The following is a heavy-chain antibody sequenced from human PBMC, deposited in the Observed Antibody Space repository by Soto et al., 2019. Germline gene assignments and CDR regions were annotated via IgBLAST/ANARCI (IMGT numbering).Heavy chain of an antibody. CDR2: IYYSGST. CDR3: ASRMVNIRAFYSGLKTHCFDY. Sequence: SETLSLTCAVSGDSMSSSDYYWGWIRQPPGKGLEWIGSIYYSGSTYYNPSLQSRVAISVDTSKNQFSLKLKSVTAADTAIYYCASRMVNIRAFYSGLKTHCFDYWGQGAPVTVSS. D-gene: IGHD5-18*01. V-gene: IGHV4-39*01. CDR1: GDSMSSSDYY. J-gene: IGHJ4*02.